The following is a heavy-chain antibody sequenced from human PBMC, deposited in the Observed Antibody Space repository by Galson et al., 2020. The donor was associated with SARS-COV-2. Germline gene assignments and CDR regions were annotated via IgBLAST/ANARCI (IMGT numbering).Heavy chain of an antibody. V-gene: IGHV5-51*01. J-gene: IGHJ5*02. CDR2: IHNGGPDP. CDR1: GFRFSSSS. Sequence: IPCKPSGFRFSSSSIGWERQMHGKGLERLGTIHNGGPDPSHTPSLVGHLTIPADKSTNPAYLQWSSLKASDTAIYYCARDADQSGGDWFDTWGQGALVTVSS. D-gene: IGHD2-2*01. CDR3: ARDADQSGGDWFDT.